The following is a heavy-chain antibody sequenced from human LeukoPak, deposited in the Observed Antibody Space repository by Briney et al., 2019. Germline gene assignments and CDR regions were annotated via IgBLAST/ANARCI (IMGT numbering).Heavy chain of an antibody. CDR2: IRSKAYGGTP. J-gene: IGHJ4*02. Sequence: GGSLRLSCTASGFTFGDYAMSWVRQAPGKGLEWVGFIRSKAYGGTPEYAASVKGRFTISRDDSKNIAYLQMNSLKTGDTAVYYCTRGSRDGYNCNYWGQGTLVTVSS. CDR1: GFTFGDYA. V-gene: IGHV3-49*04. D-gene: IGHD5-24*01. CDR3: TRGSRDGYNCNY.